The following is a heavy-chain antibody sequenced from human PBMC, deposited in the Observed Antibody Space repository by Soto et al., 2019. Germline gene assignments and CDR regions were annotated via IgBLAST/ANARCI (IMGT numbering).Heavy chain of an antibody. D-gene: IGHD2-15*01. CDR1: VSPIPINY. CDR2: IYYSGST. Sequence: LXCTVSVSPIPINYWSWIRQPPGKGLEWIGYIYYSGSTTYNPSLKSRVTMSADTSKYQFSLKLNSVTAADTAVYYCARDAGGPYDHSGPGLLVTVSS. J-gene: IGHJ4*01. CDR3: ARDAGGPYDH. V-gene: IGHV4-59*01.